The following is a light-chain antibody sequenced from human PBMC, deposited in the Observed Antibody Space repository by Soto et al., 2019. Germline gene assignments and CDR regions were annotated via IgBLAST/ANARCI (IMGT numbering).Light chain of an antibody. V-gene: IGKV1-6*01. J-gene: IGKJ2*01. CDR2: AAS. CDR3: LQDYNYPYT. CDR1: QGIRND. Sequence: AIRMTQSPSSFSASTGDRVTITCRASQGIRNDLGWYQQKPGKAPKLLIYAASSLQSGVPSRFSGSGSGTDFTLTISSPQPEDFATYYCLQDYNYPYTFGQGTKVDIK.